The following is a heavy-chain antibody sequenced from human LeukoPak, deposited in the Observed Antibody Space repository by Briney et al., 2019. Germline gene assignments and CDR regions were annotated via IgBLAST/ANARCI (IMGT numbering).Heavy chain of an antibody. J-gene: IGHJ5*02. CDR2: ISWNSGTI. CDR3: AKGNSGSYSQDWFDP. Sequence: PGGSLRLSCAASGFTFDDYAMHWVRQAPGKGLEWVSGISWNSGTIGYADSVKGRFTISRDNAKNSLYLQMNSLRADDMALYYCAKGNSGSYSQDWFDPWGQGTLVTVS. D-gene: IGHD1-26*01. CDR1: GFTFDDYA. V-gene: IGHV3-9*03.